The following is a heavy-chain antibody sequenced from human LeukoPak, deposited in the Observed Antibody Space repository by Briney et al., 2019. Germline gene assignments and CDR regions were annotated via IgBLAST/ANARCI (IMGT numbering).Heavy chain of an antibody. D-gene: IGHD3-10*01. CDR2: IWYDGSNK. CDR1: GFTFSSYG. J-gene: IGHJ4*02. CDR3: AKDKYYYGSGTYYPDLTFDH. Sequence: GRSLRLSCAASGFTFSSYGMHWVRQAPGKGLEWVAVIWYDGSNKYYADSVKGRFTISRDNSKNTLYLQMNSLRAEDTAVYYCAKDKYYYGSGTYYPDLTFDHWGQGTLVTVCS. V-gene: IGHV3-33*06.